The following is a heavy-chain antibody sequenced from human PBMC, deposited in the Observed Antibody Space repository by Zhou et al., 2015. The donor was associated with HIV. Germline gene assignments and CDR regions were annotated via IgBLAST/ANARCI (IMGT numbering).Heavy chain of an antibody. V-gene: IGHV1-69*04. D-gene: IGHD1-14*01. CDR2: ITPMFDME. Sequence: LVQSGTEVRKPGSSVNVSCKASGGTFSGSDISWVRQAPGQGLEWMGSITPMFDMETYAEKFRARLTITVDKITDTAYMELSSLTSEDTAIYFCARSSVNHDDAFDLWGQGTNLIVSS. CDR1: GGTFSGSD. CDR3: ARSSVNHDDAFDL. J-gene: IGHJ3*01.